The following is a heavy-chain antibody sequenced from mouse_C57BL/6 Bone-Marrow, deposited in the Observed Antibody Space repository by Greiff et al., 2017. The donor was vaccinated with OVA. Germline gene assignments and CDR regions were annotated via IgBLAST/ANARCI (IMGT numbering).Heavy chain of an antibody. CDR2: ISDGGSYT. CDR1: GFTFSSYA. J-gene: IGHJ4*01. Sequence: EVMLVESGGGLVKPGGSLKLSCAASGFTFSSYAMSWVRQTPEKRLEWVATISDGGSYTYYPDNVKGRFTISRDIAKNNLYLQMSHLKSEDTAMYYCARRSPYGNYLMDYWGQGTSVTVSS. D-gene: IGHD2-10*02. V-gene: IGHV5-4*03. CDR3: ARRSPYGNYLMDY.